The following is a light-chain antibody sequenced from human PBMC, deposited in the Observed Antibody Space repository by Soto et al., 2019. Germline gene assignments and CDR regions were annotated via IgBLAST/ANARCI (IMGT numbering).Light chain of an antibody. CDR2: DVS. CDR1: SSDLGGYNY. J-gene: IGLJ3*02. Sequence: QSVLTQPASVSGSPGQSITISCTGTSSDLGGYNYVSWYQQHPGKAPKLMIYDVSNRPSGVSNRFSGSKSGNTASLTISGLQAEDEADYYCSSYASTTRVFGGGTKLTVL. V-gene: IGLV2-14*01. CDR3: SSYASTTRV.